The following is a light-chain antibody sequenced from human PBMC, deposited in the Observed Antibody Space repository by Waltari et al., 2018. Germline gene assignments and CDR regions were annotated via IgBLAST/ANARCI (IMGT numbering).Light chain of an antibody. Sequence: EIEMTQSPATRSVSPGERATLSCRASQNINYNLAWYQQKPGQTPRLLIYGASTRATVIPARFSGGGSGTDFTLTISGMQSEDFAVYYCQQYNNWPRTFGPGTKVDL. CDR2: GAS. CDR1: QNINYN. V-gene: IGKV3-15*01. CDR3: QQYNNWPRT. J-gene: IGKJ3*01.